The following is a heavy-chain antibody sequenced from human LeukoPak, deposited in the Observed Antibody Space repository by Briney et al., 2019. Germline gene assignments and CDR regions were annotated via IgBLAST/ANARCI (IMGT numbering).Heavy chain of an antibody. CDR3: AREYRYKAYYYYGMDV. V-gene: IGHV1-46*01. D-gene: IGHD5-18*01. Sequence: GASVKVSCKASGYTFTSYYMHWVRQAPGQGLEWMGIINPSGGSTSYAQKFQGRVTMTRDTSTSTVYMELSSLRSEDTAVYYCAREYRYKAYYYYGMDVWGQGTTVTVPS. J-gene: IGHJ6*02. CDR1: GYTFTSYY. CDR2: INPSGGST.